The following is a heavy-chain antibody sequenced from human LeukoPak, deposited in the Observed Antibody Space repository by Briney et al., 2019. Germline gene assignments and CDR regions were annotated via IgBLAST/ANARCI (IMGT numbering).Heavy chain of an antibody. CDR3: ARGGTYSDFWSGSASSHDY. CDR2: ISFDGSNK. D-gene: IGHD3-3*01. Sequence: GGSLRLSCAASGFTFSSYAMHWVRQAPGKGLEWVAVISFDGSNKYYADSVKGRFTISRDNSKNTLYLQMNSLRAEDTAVYYCARGGTYSDFWSGSASSHDYWGQGTLVTVSS. V-gene: IGHV3-30*04. J-gene: IGHJ4*02. CDR1: GFTFSSYA.